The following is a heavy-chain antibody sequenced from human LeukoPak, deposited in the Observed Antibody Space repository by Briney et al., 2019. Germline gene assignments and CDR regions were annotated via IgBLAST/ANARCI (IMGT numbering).Heavy chain of an antibody. J-gene: IGHJ4*02. CDR1: GFTFSSYA. V-gene: IGHV3-23*01. CDR3: AKARGYCSGGSCYSGEIFDY. D-gene: IGHD2-15*01. Sequence: GGSLRLSCAASGFTFSSYAMSWVRQAPGKGLEWVSVISGSGGSTYYADSVKGRFTISRDNSKNTLYLQMNSLRADDTAVYYCAKARGYCSGGSCYSGEIFDYWGQGTLVTVSS. CDR2: ISGSGGST.